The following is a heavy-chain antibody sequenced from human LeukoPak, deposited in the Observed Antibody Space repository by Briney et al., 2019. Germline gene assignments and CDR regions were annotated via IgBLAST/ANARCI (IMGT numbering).Heavy chain of an antibody. V-gene: IGHV1-46*01. Sequence: GASVKVSCKASGYSFTNYYVHWVRQAPGQGLEWMGMINPSDSSATYPQKFQGRVTMTRDTSTSTVYMELSSLRSDDTAVYYCARDDRDPRRVDAFDIWGQGTMVTVSS. CDR2: INPSDSSA. J-gene: IGHJ3*02. CDR3: ARDDRDPRRVDAFDI. CDR1: GYSFTNYY. D-gene: IGHD2-21*02.